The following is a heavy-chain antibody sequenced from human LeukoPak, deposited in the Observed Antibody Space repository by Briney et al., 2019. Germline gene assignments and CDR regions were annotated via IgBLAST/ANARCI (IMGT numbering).Heavy chain of an antibody. CDR2: INPSGTGT. V-gene: IGHV1-46*01. CDR3: ARSPGGIAVAGTFDY. Sequence: GASVKVSCKASGYTITNNYMHWVRQAPGQGLEWMGVINPSGTGTSYAQKFQGRITMTTDTSTSTAYMELRSLRSDDTAVYYCARSPGGIAVAGTFDYWGQGTLVTVSS. J-gene: IGHJ4*02. D-gene: IGHD6-19*01. CDR1: GYTITNNY.